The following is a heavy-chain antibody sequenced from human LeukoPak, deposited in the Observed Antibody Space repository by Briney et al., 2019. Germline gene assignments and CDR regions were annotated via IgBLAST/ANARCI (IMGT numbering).Heavy chain of an antibody. CDR1: GFTFSDYW. V-gene: IGHV3-7*04. CDR3: ARDRGFSYGIDF. D-gene: IGHD5-18*01. J-gene: IGHJ4*02. CDR2: IQQDGSEK. Sequence: GGSLRLSCAASGFTFSDYWMSWVRQAPGKGLEWVANIQQDGSEKYYVDSVKGRFTISRDSAKKSLFLQVSSLRGEDTAVYYCARDRGFSYGIDFWGQGTLVTVSS.